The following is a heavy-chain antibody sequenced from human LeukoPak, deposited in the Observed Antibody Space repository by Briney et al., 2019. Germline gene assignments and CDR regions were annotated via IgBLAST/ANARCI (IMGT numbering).Heavy chain of an antibody. CDR3: ARQKGPFDY. CDR2: IYYSGST. CDR1: GGSISSYY. Sequence: SETLSLTCTVSGGSISSYYWTWIRQPPGKGLEWIGYIYYSGSTNYNPSLKSRVTISVDTSKNQFSLKLSSVSAADTAVYYCARQKGPFDYWGQGTLVTVSS. J-gene: IGHJ4*02. V-gene: IGHV4-59*01.